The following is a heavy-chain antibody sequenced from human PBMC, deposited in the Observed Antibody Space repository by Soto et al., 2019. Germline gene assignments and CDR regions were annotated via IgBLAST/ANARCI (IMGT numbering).Heavy chain of an antibody. J-gene: IGHJ4*02. V-gene: IGHV4-34*01. CDR1: GGSFSCYY. CDR2: INHSGSP. Sequence: SETLSLTCAVSGGSFSCYYWTWIRQPPGKGLEWIGEINHSGSPNYTPSLKSRVAISVDTSTNQFSLKLSFVTDADTAVYFCAGTHYDFSSGYRAFDFWGQGTLVTVSS. CDR3: AGTHYDFSSGYRAFDF. D-gene: IGHD3-3*01.